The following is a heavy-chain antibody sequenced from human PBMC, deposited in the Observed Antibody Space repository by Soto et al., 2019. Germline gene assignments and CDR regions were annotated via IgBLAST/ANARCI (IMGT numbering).Heavy chain of an antibody. CDR1: GGSISSGGYY. D-gene: IGHD3-22*01. CDR2: IYYSGST. CDR3: GADRRYDSDVGGDY. V-gene: IGHV4-31*03. Sequence: PSETLSLTCTVSGGSISSGGYYWSWIRQHPGKGLEWIGYIYYSGSTYYNPSLKSRVTISVDTSKKQFSLKLSSVTAADTAVYFCGADRRYDSDVGGDYWGQGTLVTVSS. J-gene: IGHJ4*02.